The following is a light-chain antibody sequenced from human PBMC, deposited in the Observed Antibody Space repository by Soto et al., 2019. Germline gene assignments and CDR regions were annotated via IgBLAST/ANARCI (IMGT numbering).Light chain of an antibody. CDR3: CSRNG. Sequence: QSVLTQPRSVSGSPGQSVTISCTGTSSDVGGYNYVSWYQQHPGKAPKLMIYDVSKRPSGVPDRFSGSKSGNTASLAISGLQAEDEADYYCCSRNGFGTGTKVTVL. CDR2: DVS. V-gene: IGLV2-11*01. J-gene: IGLJ1*01. CDR1: SSDVGGYNY.